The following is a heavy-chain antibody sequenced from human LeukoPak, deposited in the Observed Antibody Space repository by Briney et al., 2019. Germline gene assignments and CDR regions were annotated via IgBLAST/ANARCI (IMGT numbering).Heavy chain of an antibody. J-gene: IGHJ4*02. CDR1: GFTFSSYG. V-gene: IGHV3-23*01. CDR3: AKDFDSSGYYGTDY. Sequence: GGSLRLSCAASGFTFSSYGMSWVRQAPGKGLEWVSAISGSGGSTYYADSVKGRFTISRDNSKNTLYPQMNSLRAEDTAVYYCAKDFDSSGYYGTDYWGQGTLVTVSS. D-gene: IGHD3-22*01. CDR2: ISGSGGST.